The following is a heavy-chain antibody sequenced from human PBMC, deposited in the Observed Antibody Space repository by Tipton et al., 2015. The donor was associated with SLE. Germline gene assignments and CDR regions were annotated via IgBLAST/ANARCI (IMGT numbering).Heavy chain of an antibody. V-gene: IGHV4-4*07. CDR2: IYTSGGT. J-gene: IGHJ3*02. CDR1: GGSIRTDY. CDR3: ARVWIYEILTGYNAFDI. Sequence: TLSLTCTVSGGSIRTDYWSWVRQPAGKGLEWIGRIYTSGGTNYKPSLKTPVTMSVDWSKKQFSLKLSSVTVADTAVYYCARVWIYEILTGYNAFDIWGQGAMVTVSS. D-gene: IGHD3-9*01.